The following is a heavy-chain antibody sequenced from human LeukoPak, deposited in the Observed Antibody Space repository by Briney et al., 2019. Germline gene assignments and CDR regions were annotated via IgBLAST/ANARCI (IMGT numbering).Heavy chain of an antibody. CDR3: AKDPSVTNRARFDFDY. Sequence: GGSLRLSCAASRFTFYTYAMSWVRQAPGKGLEWVSAFSGSGGSTTYADSVKGRFTISRDNSKNTLYLQMNSLRAEDTAVYYCAKDPSVTNRARFDFDYWGQGTLVTVSS. CDR1: RFTFYTYA. J-gene: IGHJ4*02. D-gene: IGHD4-17*01. CDR2: FSGSGGST. V-gene: IGHV3-23*01.